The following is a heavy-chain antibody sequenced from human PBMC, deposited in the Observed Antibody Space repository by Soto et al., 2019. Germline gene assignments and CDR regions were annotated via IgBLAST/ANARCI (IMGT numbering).Heavy chain of an antibody. V-gene: IGHV4-34*01. CDR2: VKDGGHT. Sequence: QVQLQQWGAGLLKPSETLSLKCAVTGGSLSGYYWSWIRQPPGKGLEWIGEVKDGGHTNYSPSLRGRGTISSDTSTNQFSVRLNSVTAADTGVYYCARGQEGVVATHWDHGSLVTVSS. CDR1: GGSLSGYY. D-gene: IGHD5-12*01. CDR3: ARGQEGVVATH. J-gene: IGHJ4*01.